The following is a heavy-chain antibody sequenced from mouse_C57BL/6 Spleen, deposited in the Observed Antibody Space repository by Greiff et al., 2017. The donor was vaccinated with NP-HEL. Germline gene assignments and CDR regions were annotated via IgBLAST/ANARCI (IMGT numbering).Heavy chain of an antibody. Sequence: QVQLQQSGAELVKPGASVKLSCKASGYTFTEYTIHWVKQRSGQGLEWIGWFYPGSGSIKYNEKFKDKATLTADKSSSTVYMELSRLTSEASAVYFCARHEGYGNYPYWYFDVWGTGTTVTVSS. CDR3: ARHEGYGNYPYWYFDV. CDR1: GYTFTEYT. V-gene: IGHV1-62-2*01. D-gene: IGHD2-10*02. J-gene: IGHJ1*03. CDR2: FYPGSGSI.